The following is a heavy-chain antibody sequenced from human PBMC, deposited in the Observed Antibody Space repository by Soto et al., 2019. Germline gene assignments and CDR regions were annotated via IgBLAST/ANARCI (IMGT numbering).Heavy chain of an antibody. V-gene: IGHV3-30-3*01. CDR1: GFTFSSYA. CDR3: ARVLATPIELAGTGEGMDV. CDR2: ISYDGSNK. Sequence: QVQLVESGGGVVQPGRSLRLSCAASGFTFSSYAMHWVRQAPGKGLEWVAVISYDGSNKYYADSVKGRFTISRDNSKNXLXXQMNSLRAEDTAVYYCARVLATPIELAGTGEGMDVWGQGTTVTVSS. D-gene: IGHD6-19*01. J-gene: IGHJ6*02.